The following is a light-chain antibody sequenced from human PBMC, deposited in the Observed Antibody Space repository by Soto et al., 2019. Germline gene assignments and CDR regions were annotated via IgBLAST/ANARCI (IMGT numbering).Light chain of an antibody. Sequence: DIQMTQSPSTLSASVGDRVTITCRASQSISSWLAWYQQKPGKAPKLLIYDASSLESAVPLRFSGSGSGTEFTLTISSRQPDDCASDYCQQYNSYSSYTFDQGTKLEIK. CDR2: DAS. CDR3: QQYNSYSSYT. V-gene: IGKV1-5*01. J-gene: IGKJ2*01. CDR1: QSISSW.